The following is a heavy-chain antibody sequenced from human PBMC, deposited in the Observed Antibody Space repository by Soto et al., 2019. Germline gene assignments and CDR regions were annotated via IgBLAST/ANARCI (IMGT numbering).Heavy chain of an antibody. J-gene: IGHJ6*02. CDR2: IIPILGIA. CDR1: GGTFSSYT. CDR3: ASLMSSGSYYGMDV. V-gene: IGHV1-69*02. Sequence: QVQLVQSGAEVKKPGSSVKVSCKASGGTFSSYTISWVRQAPGQGREWMGRIIPILGIANYAQKFQGRATITADKSTSTAYMELSSLRSEDTPVYYCASLMSSGSYYGMDVWGQGTTVTVSS. D-gene: IGHD3-10*01.